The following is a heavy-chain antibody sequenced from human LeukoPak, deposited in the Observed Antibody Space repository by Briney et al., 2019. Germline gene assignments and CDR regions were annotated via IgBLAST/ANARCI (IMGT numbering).Heavy chain of an antibody. CDR1: GFTFSSYS. CDR3: ARTFMDGYTWNGAYYFDY. V-gene: IGHV3-48*04. J-gene: IGHJ4*02. D-gene: IGHD1-1*01. Sequence: QPGGSLRLSCAASGFTFSSYSMNWVRQAPGKGLEWVSYISSSGSTIYYADSVKGRFTISRDNAKNSLYLQMNSLRAEDTAVYYCARTFMDGYTWNGAYYFDYWGQGTLVTVSS. CDR2: ISSSGSTI.